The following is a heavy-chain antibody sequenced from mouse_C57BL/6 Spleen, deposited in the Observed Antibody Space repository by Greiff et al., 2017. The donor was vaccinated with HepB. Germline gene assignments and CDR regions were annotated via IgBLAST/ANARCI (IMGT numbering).Heavy chain of an antibody. V-gene: IGHV1-52*01. Sequence: QVQLQQPGAELVRPGSSVKLSCKASGYTFTSYWMHWVKQRPIQGLEWIGNIDPSDSETHYNQKFKDKATLTVDKSSSTAYMPLGSLTSEDSAVYYCERRGYYGSSGPYAMDYWGQGTSVTVSS. D-gene: IGHD1-1*01. J-gene: IGHJ4*01. CDR1: GYTFTSYW. CDR2: IDPSDSET. CDR3: ERRGYYGSSGPYAMDY.